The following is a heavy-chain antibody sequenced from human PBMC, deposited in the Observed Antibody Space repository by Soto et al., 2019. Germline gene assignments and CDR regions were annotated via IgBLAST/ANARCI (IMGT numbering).Heavy chain of an antibody. D-gene: IGHD4-17*01. J-gene: IGHJ4*02. CDR1: GFTFSSYH. Sequence: GGSLRLSCAASGFTFSSYHMHWVRQAPGKGLEWVSVISYDGSNKYYADSVKGRFTISSDNSKNTLYLQMNSLRAEDTAVYYCAKGLYGDSPFDSWGQGTLVTVSS. CDR3: AKGLYGDSPFDS. V-gene: IGHV3-30*18. CDR2: ISYDGSNK.